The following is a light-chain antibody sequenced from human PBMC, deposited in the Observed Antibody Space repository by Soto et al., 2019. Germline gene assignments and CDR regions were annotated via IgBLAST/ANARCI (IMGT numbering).Light chain of an antibody. CDR2: GAS. V-gene: IGKV3-15*01. CDR1: QSVSSS. J-gene: IGKJ1*01. Sequence: EIVMTQSPATLSVSPGERATLSCRAGQSVSSSLAWYQQKPGQAPRLLIYGASTRATGIPARFSGSGSGTDCTLTISSLQSEDFAVYYCQQYNNWPRTFGQGTKVEI. CDR3: QQYNNWPRT.